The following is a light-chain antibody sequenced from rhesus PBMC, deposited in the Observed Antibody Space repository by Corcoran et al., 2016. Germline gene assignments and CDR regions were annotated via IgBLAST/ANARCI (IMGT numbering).Light chain of an antibody. Sequence: EIVLTQSPATLSLSPGERATLSCRASQSVSSSLAWYQQKPGQAPRLLNYDAYSRATGVPDRFSGRGSGTDFTLTISSLEPEDVGVYYCQRYSHWPQYSFGQGTKVEIK. CDR2: DAY. V-gene: IGKV3-17*01. CDR3: QRYSHWPQYS. J-gene: IGKJ2*01. CDR1: QSVSSS.